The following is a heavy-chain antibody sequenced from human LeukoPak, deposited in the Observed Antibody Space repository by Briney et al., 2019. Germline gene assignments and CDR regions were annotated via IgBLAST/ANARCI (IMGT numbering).Heavy chain of an antibody. D-gene: IGHD5-24*01. CDR1: GFIFSNYG. J-gene: IGHJ4*02. CDR2: IRHDGSIK. Sequence: GGSLRLSCTTPGFIFSNYGMHWVRQAPGKGLEWVAFIRHDGSIKYYADSVKGRCTISRDNSKTPVYLHMKSLRTEDPPVNYFAKYRWLQGYFDYWGQGTLVTVSS. CDR3: AKYRWLQGYFDY. V-gene: IGHV3-30*02.